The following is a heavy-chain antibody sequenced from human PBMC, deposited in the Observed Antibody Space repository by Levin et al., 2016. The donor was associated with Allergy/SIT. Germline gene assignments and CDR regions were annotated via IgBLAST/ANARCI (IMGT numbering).Heavy chain of an antibody. V-gene: IGHV1-69*13. J-gene: IGHJ6*02. CDR1: GGTFSSYA. Sequence: SVKVSCKASGGTFSSYAISWVRQAPGQGLEWMGGIIPIFGTANYAQKFQGRVTITADESTSTAYMELSSLRSEDTAVYYCARDKEMAGKDYYYYGMDVWGQGTTVTVSS. CDR3: ARDKEMAGKDYYYYGMDV. CDR2: IIPIFGTA. D-gene: IGHD6-19*01.